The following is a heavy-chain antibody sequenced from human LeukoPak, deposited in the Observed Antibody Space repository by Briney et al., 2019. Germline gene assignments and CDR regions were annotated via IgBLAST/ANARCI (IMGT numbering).Heavy chain of an antibody. CDR1: GFTFSSYS. J-gene: IGHJ4*02. CDR3: ARVIDYSSSSDY. V-gene: IGHV3-48*01. D-gene: IGHD6-6*01. Sequence: GGSLRLSCAVSGFTFSSYSMNWVRQAPAKGLEWVSYISSSSLTIYYADSVKGRFTISRDNAKNSLYLQMNSLRAEDTAVYFCARVIDYSSSSDYWGQGTLVTVSS. CDR2: ISSSSLTI.